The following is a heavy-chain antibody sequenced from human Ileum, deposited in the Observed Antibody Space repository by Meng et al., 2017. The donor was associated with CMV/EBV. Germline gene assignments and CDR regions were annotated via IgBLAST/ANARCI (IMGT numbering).Heavy chain of an antibody. V-gene: IGHV4-4*07. J-gene: IGHJ5*02. CDR2: IYSSGII. Sequence: QGHLQESGPGLVKPSDTLSLTCSVSGGSINSFYWSWIRQPAGKGLEWIGRIYSSGIINYNPSLKSRVTVSVDTSKNQFSLKVNSVTAADTAVYYCARLQAWDWFDPWGQGTLVTVSS. D-gene: IGHD4-11*01. CDR3: ARLQAWDWFDP. CDR1: GGSINSFY.